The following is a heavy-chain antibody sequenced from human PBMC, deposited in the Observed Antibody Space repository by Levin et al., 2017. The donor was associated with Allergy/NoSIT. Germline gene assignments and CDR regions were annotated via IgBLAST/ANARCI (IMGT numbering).Heavy chain of an antibody. D-gene: IGHD3-10*01. Sequence: GESLKISCKASGYTFTNYGISWVRQAPGQGLEWMGWISVYNGNTNYAQKFQGRVTMTRDTSTSTAYMELRSLRSDDTAVYYCARGSGYYGSGSYGGYYYYGMDVWGQGTTVTVSS. CDR2: ISVYNGNT. V-gene: IGHV1-18*01. CDR1: GYTFTNYG. CDR3: ARGSGYYGSGSYGGYYYYGMDV. J-gene: IGHJ6*02.